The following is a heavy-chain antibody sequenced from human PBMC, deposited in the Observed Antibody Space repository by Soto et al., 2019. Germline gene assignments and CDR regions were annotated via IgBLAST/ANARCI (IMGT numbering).Heavy chain of an antibody. D-gene: IGHD5-18*01. V-gene: IGHV3-21*01. CDR1: GFTFSGYN. J-gene: IGHJ4*02. CDR2: ISSSSSYI. CDR3: ARERGYSYGYEDY. Sequence: EVQLVESGGGLVKPGGSLRLSCAASGFTFSGYNMNWVRQAPGKGLEWVSSISSSSSYIYYADSVKGRFTISSDNAKNSLYLQMNSLRAEDTAVYYCARERGYSYGYEDYWGQGTLVTVSS.